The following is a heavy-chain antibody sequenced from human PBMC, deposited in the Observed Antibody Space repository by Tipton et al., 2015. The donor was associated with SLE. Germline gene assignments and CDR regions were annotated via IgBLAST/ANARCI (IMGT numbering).Heavy chain of an antibody. Sequence: TLSLTCTVSGGSISGFYWSWIRQPPGKGLEWIGYMHYSGSANYNPSLKSRVTISVDTSKNQFSLRLSSVTAADTAVHYCARRGNWNYGYYMDVWGKGTTVTVSS. CDR2: MHYSGSA. V-gene: IGHV4-59*08. D-gene: IGHD1-7*01. J-gene: IGHJ6*03. CDR3: ARRGNWNYGYYMDV. CDR1: GGSISGFY.